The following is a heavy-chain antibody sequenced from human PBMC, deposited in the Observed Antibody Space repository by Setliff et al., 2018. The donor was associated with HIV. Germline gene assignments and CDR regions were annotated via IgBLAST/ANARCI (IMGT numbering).Heavy chain of an antibody. CDR3: VRDDYGYNGKGFDY. J-gene: IGHJ4*02. Sequence: SETLSLTCAVSGYSLSSDYYWGWIRQPPGKGLEWIASIYHSGSSYYNPSLKSRVTISIDTSNNQISLRLSSVTAADTAMYYCVRDDYGYNGKGFDYWGPGTLVTVSS. CDR1: GYSLSSDYY. V-gene: IGHV4-38-2*02. CDR2: IYHSGSS. D-gene: IGHD4-17*01.